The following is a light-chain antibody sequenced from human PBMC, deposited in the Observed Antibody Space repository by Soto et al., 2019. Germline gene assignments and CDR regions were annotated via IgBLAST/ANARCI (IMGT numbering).Light chain of an antibody. CDR1: QGISTY. J-gene: IGKJ1*01. Sequence: DIQMTQSPSSLSASVGDRITITCRASQGISTYVAWYQQKPGKVPNLLIYDASTLHSGVPSRFSRRGSGTDFTLTISGLLPEDVATYFCQSWDSAPRTFGQGTRVEIK. CDR2: DAS. V-gene: IGKV1-27*01. CDR3: QSWDSAPRT.